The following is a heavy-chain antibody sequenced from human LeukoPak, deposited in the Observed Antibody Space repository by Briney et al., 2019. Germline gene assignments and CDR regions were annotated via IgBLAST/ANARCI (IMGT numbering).Heavy chain of an antibody. Sequence: ASVKVSCKASGYTFTVYHIHWVRQAPGQGLEWMGLINPNSGDTNYAQKFQVRVTMTRDTSISTAYMELSRLRSDDTAVYYCARAGPSTVTLDYWGQGTLVTVSS. J-gene: IGHJ4*02. V-gene: IGHV1-2*02. CDR1: GYTFTVYH. D-gene: IGHD4-17*01. CDR2: INPNSGDT. CDR3: ARAGPSTVTLDY.